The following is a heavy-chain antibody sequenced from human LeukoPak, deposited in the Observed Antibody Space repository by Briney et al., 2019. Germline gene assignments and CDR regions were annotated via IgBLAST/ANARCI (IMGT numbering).Heavy chain of an antibody. J-gene: IGHJ4*02. CDR3: SRSSSAYSYD. CDR1: GGSINSFH. D-gene: IGHD3-22*01. CDR2: IYYSGGT. V-gene: IGHV4-59*01. Sequence: SETLSLTCTVSGGSINSFHWSWIRQPPGKGLEWIGYIYYSGGTNYNPTLRSRVTISADKSKNQISLKLRSVTAADTAVYYCSRSSSAYSYDWGQGTLVTVSS.